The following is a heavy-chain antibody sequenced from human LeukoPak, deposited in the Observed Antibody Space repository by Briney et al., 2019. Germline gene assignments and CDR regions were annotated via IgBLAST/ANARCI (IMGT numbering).Heavy chain of an antibody. V-gene: IGHV3-7*01. Sequence: GGSLRLSCAASGFTFSSYWMTWVRQAPGKGLEWVANINDDGSDANYVDSVKGRFTVSRDNSKNALYLQMNSLRAEDTAVYYCAKHGSSSLSYYYYYMDVWGKGTTVTVSS. CDR2: INDDGSDA. CDR1: GFTFSSYW. J-gene: IGHJ6*03. D-gene: IGHD6-13*01. CDR3: AKHGSSSLSYYYYYMDV.